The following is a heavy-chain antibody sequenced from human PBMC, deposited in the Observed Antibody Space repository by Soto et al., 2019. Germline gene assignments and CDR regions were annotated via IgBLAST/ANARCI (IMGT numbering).Heavy chain of an antibody. CDR3: ARPPLEWLSPNYYGMDV. CDR1: GFTFSSYG. V-gene: IGHV3-33*01. J-gene: IGHJ6*02. Sequence: GGSLRLSCAASGFTFSSYGMHWVRQAPGKGLEWVAVIWYDGSNKYYADSVKGRFTISRDNSKNTLYLQMNSLRAEDTAVYYCARPPLEWLSPNYYGMDVWGQGTTVTVSS. D-gene: IGHD3-3*01. CDR2: IWYDGSNK.